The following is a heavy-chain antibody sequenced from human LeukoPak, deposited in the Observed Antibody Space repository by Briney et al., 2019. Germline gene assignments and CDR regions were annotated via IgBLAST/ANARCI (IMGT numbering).Heavy chain of an antibody. Sequence: GGSLTLSCAASGFTFDDYAMHWVRQAPGKGLEWVSGISWNSGSIGYADSVRGRFTICRDNAKDSLYLQMNSLRAEDTALYYCAKDTSIADRYWYFDLWGRGTLVTVSS. D-gene: IGHD6-13*01. CDR1: GFTFDDYA. J-gene: IGHJ2*01. V-gene: IGHV3-9*01. CDR3: AKDTSIADRYWYFDL. CDR2: ISWNSGSI.